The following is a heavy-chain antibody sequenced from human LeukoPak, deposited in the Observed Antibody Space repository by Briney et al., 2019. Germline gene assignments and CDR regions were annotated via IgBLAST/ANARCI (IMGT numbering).Heavy chain of an antibody. D-gene: IGHD3-22*01. J-gene: IGHJ4*02. CDR3: ARVGYYESSGYYEY. CDR2: INPNSGGT. Sequence: ASVKVSCKASGYTLTDYYMHWVRQAPGQGLEWMGRINPNSGGTNNAQKFQGRVPMTRDTSISTVYMELSGLRSDDTAVYYCARVGYYESSGYYEYWGQGTLVTVSS. V-gene: IGHV1-2*06. CDR1: GYTLTDYY.